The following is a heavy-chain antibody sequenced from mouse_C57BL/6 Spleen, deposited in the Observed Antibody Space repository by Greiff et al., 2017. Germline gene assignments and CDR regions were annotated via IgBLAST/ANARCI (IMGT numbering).Heavy chain of an antibody. CDR3: AREGSRFFDY. V-gene: IGHV5-4*01. D-gene: IGHD1-1*01. CDR2: ISDGGSYT. J-gene: IGHJ2*01. Sequence: EVQLVESGGGLVKPGGSLKLSCAASGFTFSSYAMSWVRQTTEKRLEWVATISDGGSYTYYPDNVKGRFTISRDNAKNNLYLQMRHLKSEDSAMYYCAREGSRFFDYGGQGTTRTVSS. CDR1: GFTFSSYA.